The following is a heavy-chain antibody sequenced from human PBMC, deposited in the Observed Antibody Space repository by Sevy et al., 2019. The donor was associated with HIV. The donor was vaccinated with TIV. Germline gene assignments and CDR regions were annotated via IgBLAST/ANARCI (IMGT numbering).Heavy chain of an antibody. CDR3: AKIPIPGDAFYI. CDR2: ISYDGSNK. Sequence: GGSLRLSCAASGFTFSSYGMHWVRQAPGKGLEWVAVISYDGSNKYYADSVKGRFTISRDNSKNTLYLQMNSLRAEDTAVYYCAKIPIPGDAFYIWGQGTMVTVSS. V-gene: IGHV3-30*18. CDR1: GFTFSSYG. D-gene: IGHD2-21*01. J-gene: IGHJ3*02.